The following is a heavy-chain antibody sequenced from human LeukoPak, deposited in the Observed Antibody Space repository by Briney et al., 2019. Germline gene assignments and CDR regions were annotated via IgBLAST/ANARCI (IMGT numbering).Heavy chain of an antibody. CDR1: GDSISASYY. Sequence: SETLSLTCYVSGDSISASYYWGWIRQTPGKGLEWIGSLSHSGNTYYNPSLKSRVTISVGTSKNQFSLKLSSVTAADTAVYYCAIDTLGATFPGAFDIWGQGTMVTVSS. J-gene: IGHJ3*02. V-gene: IGHV4-38-2*02. CDR2: LSHSGNT. CDR3: AIDTLGATFPGAFDI. D-gene: IGHD1-26*01.